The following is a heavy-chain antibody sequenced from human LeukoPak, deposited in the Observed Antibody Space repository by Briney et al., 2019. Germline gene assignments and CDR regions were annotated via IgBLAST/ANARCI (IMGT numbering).Heavy chain of an antibody. Sequence: SETLSLTCAVYGGSFSGYYWSWIPQPPGKGLEWIGEINHSGSTNYNPSLKSRVTISVDTSKNQFSLKLSSVTAADTAVYYCAAYSSGWYNWFDPWGQGTLVTVSS. CDR2: INHSGST. V-gene: IGHV4-34*01. J-gene: IGHJ5*02. D-gene: IGHD6-19*01. CDR1: GGSFSGYY. CDR3: AAYSSGWYNWFDP.